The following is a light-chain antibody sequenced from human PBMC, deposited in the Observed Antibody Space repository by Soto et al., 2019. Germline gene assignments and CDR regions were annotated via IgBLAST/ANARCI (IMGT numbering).Light chain of an antibody. CDR1: SSDVGSSNL. Sequence: QSALTQPASVSGSPGQSITISCTGTSSDVGSSNLVSWYQQYPGKAPKLIIYEGSRRPAGVSGRFSGSKSGNAASLTISGLQAEDEADYYCCSFASSSTFCVFGTGTKLTVL. CDR3: CSFASSSTFCV. V-gene: IGLV2-23*01. CDR2: EGS. J-gene: IGLJ1*01.